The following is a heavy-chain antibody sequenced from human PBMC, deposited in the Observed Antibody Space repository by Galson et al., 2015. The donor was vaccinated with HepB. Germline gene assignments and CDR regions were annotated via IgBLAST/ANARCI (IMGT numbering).Heavy chain of an antibody. CDR1: GFSFSSYS. CDR3: ASYGDIPYYDYGMDV. D-gene: IGHD4-17*01. V-gene: IGHV3-21*01. Sequence: SLRLSCAASGFSFSSYSMNWVRQAPGKGLEWLSSISSSSSYIYYADSVKGRFTISRDNAKNSLYLQMDSLRAEDTAVYYCASYGDIPYYDYGMDVWGQGTTVTVSS. CDR2: ISSSSSYI. J-gene: IGHJ6*02.